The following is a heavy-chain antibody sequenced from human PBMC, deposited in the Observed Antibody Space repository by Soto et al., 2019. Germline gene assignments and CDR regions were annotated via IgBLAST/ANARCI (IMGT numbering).Heavy chain of an antibody. V-gene: IGHV4-59*01. J-gene: IGHJ4*02. Sequence: GGSISSYYWSWIRQPPGKGLEWIGYIYYSGSTNYNPSLKSRVTISVDTSKNQFSLKLSSVTAADTAVYYCATYGIAAAGTTYYFDYWGQGTLVTVSS. CDR2: IYYSGST. CDR1: GGSISSYY. D-gene: IGHD6-13*01. CDR3: ATYGIAAAGTTYYFDY.